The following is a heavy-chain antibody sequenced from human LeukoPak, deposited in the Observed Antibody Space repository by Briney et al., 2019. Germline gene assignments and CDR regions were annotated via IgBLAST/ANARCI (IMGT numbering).Heavy chain of an antibody. D-gene: IGHD3-3*01. CDR2: IIPIFGTA. CDR3: ARVSHYDFWSGYPRGWFDP. J-gene: IGHJ5*02. CDR1: GGTFSSYA. V-gene: IGHV1-69*13. Sequence: GASVKVSCKASGGTFSSYAISWVRQAPGQGLEWMGGIIPIFGTANYAQKFQGRVTITADESTSTAYMELSSLRSEDTAVYYCARVSHYDFWSGYPRGWFDPWGQGTLVTVSS.